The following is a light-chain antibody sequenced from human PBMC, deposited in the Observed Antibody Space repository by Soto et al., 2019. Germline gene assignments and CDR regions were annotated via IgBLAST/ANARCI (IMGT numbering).Light chain of an antibody. CDR3: SSYTSSSTVV. V-gene: IGLV2-14*01. CDR1: SSDVGDYNY. CDR2: EVS. J-gene: IGLJ2*01. Sequence: QSALTQPASVSGSPGQSITISCTGTSSDVGDYNYVSWYQQHPVKAPKLMIYEVSNRPSGVSNRFSGSKSGNTASLTISGLQADDEAYSYCSSYTSSSTVVFCGGTKLTVL.